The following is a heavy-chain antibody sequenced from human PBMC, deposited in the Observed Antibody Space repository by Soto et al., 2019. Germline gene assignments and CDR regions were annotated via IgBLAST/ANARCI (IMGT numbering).Heavy chain of an antibody. D-gene: IGHD6-19*01. CDR2: INAGNGNT. V-gene: IGHV1-3*01. CDR1: GYTFTSYA. Sequence: ASVKVSCNASGYTFTSYAMHWVRQAPGQRLEWMGWINAGNGNTKYSQKFQGRVTITRDTSASTAYMELSSLRSEDTAVYYCARGVAGPLHWFDPWGQGTLVTVSS. CDR3: ARGVAGPLHWFDP. J-gene: IGHJ5*02.